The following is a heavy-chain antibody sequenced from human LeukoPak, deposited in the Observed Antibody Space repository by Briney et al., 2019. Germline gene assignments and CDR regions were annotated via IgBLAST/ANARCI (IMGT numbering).Heavy chain of an antibody. V-gene: IGHV4-39*07. CDR2: IYYSGST. Sequence: SETLSLTCTVSGGSISSSSYYWGWIRQPPGKGLEWIGSIYYSGSTYYNPSLKSRVTISVDTSKNQFSLKLSSVTAADTAVYYCARLNYYYYYMDVWGKGTTVTVSS. CDR1: GGSISSSSYY. CDR3: ARLNYYYYYMDV. J-gene: IGHJ6*03.